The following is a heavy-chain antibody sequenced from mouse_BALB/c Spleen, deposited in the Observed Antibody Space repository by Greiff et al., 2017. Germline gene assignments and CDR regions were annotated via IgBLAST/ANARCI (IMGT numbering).Heavy chain of an antibody. J-gene: IGHJ2*01. D-gene: IGHD2-2*01. CDR1: GDSITSGY. CDR2: ICYSGST. CDR3: AKLRGYDCGNFDY. V-gene: IGHV3S1*02. Sequence: LVESGPSLVKPSQTLSLTCSVTGDSITSGYWYWIRKFPGNKLEYMWYICYSGSTYHNPSLKSRISITRDTSKNQYYLQLNSVTTEDTSTDYCAKLRGYDCGNFDYWGQGTTLTVSS.